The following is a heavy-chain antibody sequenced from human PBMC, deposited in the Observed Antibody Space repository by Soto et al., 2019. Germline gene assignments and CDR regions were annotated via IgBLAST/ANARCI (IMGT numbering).Heavy chain of an antibody. Sequence: EVQLVESGGGLVQPGGSLRLSCAASGFTFSSYDMHWVRQATGKGLEWVSAIGTAGGTYYPGSVKGRFTISRENAKNSLYLQMNSLRAEDTAVYYCARGGWKQQLVFDYWGQGTLVTVSS. CDR3: ARGGWKQQLVFDY. CDR2: IGTAGGT. CDR1: GFTFSSYD. D-gene: IGHD6-13*01. J-gene: IGHJ4*02. V-gene: IGHV3-13*01.